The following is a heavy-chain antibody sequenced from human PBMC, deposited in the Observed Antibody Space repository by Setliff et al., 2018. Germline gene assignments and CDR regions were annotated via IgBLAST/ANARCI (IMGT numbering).Heavy chain of an antibody. V-gene: IGHV4-38-2*01. J-gene: IGHJ6*02. D-gene: IGHD6-19*01. Sequence: SETLSLTCAVSGYSISSGYFWGWIRQPPGKGLEWIGSIYHSGKTYYNPSLKSRVTLSVDTSKNQFSLELSSVTAADTAVYYCARLLAGTGGFFYYGVDVWGQGTTVTVSS. CDR2: IYHSGKT. CDR3: ARLLAGTGGFFYYGVDV. CDR1: GYSISSGYF.